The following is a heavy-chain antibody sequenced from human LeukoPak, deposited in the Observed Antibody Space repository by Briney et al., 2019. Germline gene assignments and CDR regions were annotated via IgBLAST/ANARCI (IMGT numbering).Heavy chain of an antibody. CDR2: ISYSGST. D-gene: IGHD3-10*01. CDR1: GGSMNDYY. V-gene: IGHV4-59*01. J-gene: IGHJ4*02. CDR3: ARVMVRGVILFDY. Sequence: SETLSLTCTVSGGSMNDYYWSWFRQPPGKGLEWIGYISYSGSTNYNPSLKSRVTILVGTSKNQFSLKLSSVTAADTAVYYCARVMVRGVILFDYWGQGTLVTVSS.